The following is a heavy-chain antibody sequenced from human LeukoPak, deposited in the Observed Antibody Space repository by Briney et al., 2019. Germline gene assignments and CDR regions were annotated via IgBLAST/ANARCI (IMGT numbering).Heavy chain of an antibody. CDR2: IIPILGIA. Sequence: GASVKVSCKASGGTFSSYAISWVRQAPGQGLEWMGRIIPILGIANYAQKFQGRVTITADKSMSTAYMELSSLRSEDTAVYYCARAPFAGYYDSSGFVFDYWGQGTLVTVSS. J-gene: IGHJ4*02. CDR1: GGTFSSYA. V-gene: IGHV1-69*04. D-gene: IGHD3-22*01. CDR3: ARAPFAGYYDSSGFVFDY.